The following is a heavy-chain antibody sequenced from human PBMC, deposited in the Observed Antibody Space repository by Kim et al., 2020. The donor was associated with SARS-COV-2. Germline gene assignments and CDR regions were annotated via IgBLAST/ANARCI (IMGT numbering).Heavy chain of an antibody. D-gene: IGHD2-15*01. CDR1: GFTFSNYA. J-gene: IGHJ4*02. CDR2: ISRSGGST. Sequence: GGSLRLSCAASGFTFSNYAMSWVRQAPGKGLEWVSAISRSGGSTYYAESVKGRFTVSRDNSKNTVFLQMNSLRADDTAVYYCANFNPPTYCSGGTCYLNYWGQGTLVTVSS. CDR3: ANFNPPTYCSGGTCYLNY. V-gene: IGHV3-23*01.